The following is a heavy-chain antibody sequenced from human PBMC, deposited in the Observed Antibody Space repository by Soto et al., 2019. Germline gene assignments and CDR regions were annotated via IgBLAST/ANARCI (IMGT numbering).Heavy chain of an antibody. Sequence: QVQLVQSGAEVKKPGSSVKVSCKASGGTFSSYAISWVRQAPGQGLEWMGGIIPIFGTANYAQKFQGRVTTTPDESTSAAYMELSSLRSEDTAVYYCARPLPPGSSGWYSLGYWGQGTLVTVSS. J-gene: IGHJ4*02. CDR2: IIPIFGTA. CDR3: ARPLPPGSSGWYSLGY. CDR1: GGTFSSYA. V-gene: IGHV1-69*01. D-gene: IGHD6-19*01.